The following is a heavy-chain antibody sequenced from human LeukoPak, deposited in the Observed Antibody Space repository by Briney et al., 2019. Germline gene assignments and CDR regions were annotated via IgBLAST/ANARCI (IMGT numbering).Heavy chain of an antibody. CDR2: INSSGGNI. J-gene: IGHJ4*02. CDR3: ARAPVWFGELSGFDY. Sequence: SGGSLRLSCAASGFTFSSYEMNWVRQAPGKGLEWVSYINSSGGNIYYADSVKGRFTISRDNAKNSLYLQMNSLRAEDTAVYYCARAPVWFGELSGFDYWGEGTLVTVSS. CDR1: GFTFSSYE. D-gene: IGHD3-10*01. V-gene: IGHV3-48*03.